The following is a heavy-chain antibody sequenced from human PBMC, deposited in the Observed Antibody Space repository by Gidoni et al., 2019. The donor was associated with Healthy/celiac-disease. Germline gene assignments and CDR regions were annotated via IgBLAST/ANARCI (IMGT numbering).Heavy chain of an antibody. CDR1: GFTFSSYA. CDR3: AKDPSTTVVTLYYFDY. V-gene: IGHV3-23*01. CDR2: ISGSGGST. Sequence: EVQLLESGGGLVQPGGSLRLSCAASGFTFSSYAMSWVRQAPGKGLEWVSAISGSGGSTYYADSVKGRFTISRDNSKNTLYLQMNSLRAEDTAVYYCAKDPSTTVVTLYYFDYWGQGTLVTVSS. D-gene: IGHD4-17*01. J-gene: IGHJ4*02.